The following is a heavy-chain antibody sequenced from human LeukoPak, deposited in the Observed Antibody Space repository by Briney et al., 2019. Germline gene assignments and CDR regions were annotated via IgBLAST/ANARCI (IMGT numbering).Heavy chain of an antibody. J-gene: IGHJ5*02. V-gene: IGHV6-1*01. CDR3: ARSVNNWFDP. CDR2: TFYRSKWYN. CDR1: GDSFTSDSAA. Sequence: SQTLSLTCTISGDSFTSDSAAWNWISHSPSRGLEWLGRTFYRSKWYNDYAVSVKSRITINPYTSKNQFSMQLTSVSPEDTAVYYCARSVNNWFDPWGQGTLVTVSS. D-gene: IGHD2-8*01.